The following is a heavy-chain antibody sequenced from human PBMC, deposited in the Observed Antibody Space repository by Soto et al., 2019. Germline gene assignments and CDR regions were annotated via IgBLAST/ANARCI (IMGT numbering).Heavy chain of an antibody. CDR1: GGTFSSYA. D-gene: IGHD3-10*01. V-gene: IGHV1-69*13. CDR3: ARDRGLWFGELFPPLFDY. Sequence: SVKVSCKASGGTFSSYAISWVRQAPGQGLEWMGGIIPIFGTANYAQKFQGRVTITADESTSTAYMELSSLRSEDTAVYYCARDRGLWFGELFPPLFDYWGQGTLVTVSS. CDR2: IIPIFGTA. J-gene: IGHJ4*02.